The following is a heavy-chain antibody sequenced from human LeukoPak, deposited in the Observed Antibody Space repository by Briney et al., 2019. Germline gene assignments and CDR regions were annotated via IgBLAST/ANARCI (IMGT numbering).Heavy chain of an antibody. CDR2: IYHSGST. J-gene: IGHJ4*02. D-gene: IGHD1-26*01. CDR3: MGPTLQIVGATTVDY. CDR1: GYSISSGYY. V-gene: IGHV4-38-2*02. Sequence: PSETLSLTCTVSGYSISSGYYWGWIRQPPGKGLEWIGSIYHSGSTYYNPSLKSRVTISVDTSKNQFSLKLSSVTAADTAVYYCMGPTLQIVGATTVDYWGQGTLVTVSS.